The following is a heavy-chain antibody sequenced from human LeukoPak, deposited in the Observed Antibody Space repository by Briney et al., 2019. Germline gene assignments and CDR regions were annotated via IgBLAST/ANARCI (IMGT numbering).Heavy chain of an antibody. CDR1: DGSISSYY. V-gene: IGHV4-59*01. Sequence: SETLSLTCTVSDGSISSYYWSWIRQPPGKGLEWIAYIYYTGSTNYNPSLKSRVTISVDTSKNQFSLKLSSVTAADTAVYYCASYSYYYDSSGYFDYWGQGTLVTVSS. J-gene: IGHJ4*02. CDR3: ASYSYYYDSSGYFDY. D-gene: IGHD3-22*01. CDR2: IYYTGST.